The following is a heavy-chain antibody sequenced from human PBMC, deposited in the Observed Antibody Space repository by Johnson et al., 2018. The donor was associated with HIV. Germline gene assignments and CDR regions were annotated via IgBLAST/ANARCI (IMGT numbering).Heavy chain of an antibody. CDR3: AKKFMDRSNWGALDI. J-gene: IGHJ3*02. CDR2: ISASGGNT. V-gene: IGHV3-23*04. CDR1: GFTFSSYV. Sequence: VHLVESGGGFVQPVESLRLSCAASGFTFSSYVMSWVRQAPGQGLQWVSAISASGGNTYYADSVKGRFTISGDNSKNTLSLQMNSLGAEDTAVYYCAKKFMDRSNWGALDIWGQGTMVTVSS. D-gene: IGHD7-27*01.